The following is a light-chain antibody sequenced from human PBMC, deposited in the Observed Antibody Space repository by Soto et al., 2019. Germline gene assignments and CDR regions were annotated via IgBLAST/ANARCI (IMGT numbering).Light chain of an antibody. CDR1: QSVSSY. J-gene: IGKJ2*01. CDR2: DAS. CDR3: HQRSNWPRMYT. V-gene: IGKV3-11*01. Sequence: EIVLTQSPATLSLSPGERATLSCRASQSVSSYLAWYQQKPGQAPRLLIYDASNRATGIPARFSGSGSGTDVTLTISSLEPEDFAVYYCHQRSNWPRMYTFGQGTKLEIK.